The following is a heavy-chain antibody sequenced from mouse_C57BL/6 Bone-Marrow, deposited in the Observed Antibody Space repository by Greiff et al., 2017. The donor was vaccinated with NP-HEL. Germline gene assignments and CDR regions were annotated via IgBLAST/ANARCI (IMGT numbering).Heavy chain of an antibody. Sequence: QVQLQQSGAELVRPGTSVKVSCKASGYAFTNYLIEWVKQGPGQGLEWIGVINPGSGGTNYNEKFKGKATLTADKSSSTAYMQLSSLTSEDSAVYFCARGYSYWYFDVWGTGTTVTVSS. V-gene: IGHV1-54*01. CDR3: ARGYSYWYFDV. J-gene: IGHJ1*03. CDR1: GYAFTNYL. CDR2: INPGSGGT. D-gene: IGHD1-2*01.